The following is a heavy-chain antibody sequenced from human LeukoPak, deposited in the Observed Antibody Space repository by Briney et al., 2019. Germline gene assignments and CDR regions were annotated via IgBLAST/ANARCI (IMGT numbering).Heavy chain of an antibody. CDR1: GYTFKTYG. Sequence: ASVKVSCKASGYTFKTYGITWVRQAPGQGLEWMGWISGYNGNTNYAQKFQGRVTMTTDTFTSTAYMELRSLRYDDTAVYYCARDEPVVGGNLVDYWGQGTLVTVSS. J-gene: IGHJ4*02. CDR2: ISGYNGNT. D-gene: IGHD1-26*01. CDR3: ARDEPVVGGNLVDY. V-gene: IGHV1-18*01.